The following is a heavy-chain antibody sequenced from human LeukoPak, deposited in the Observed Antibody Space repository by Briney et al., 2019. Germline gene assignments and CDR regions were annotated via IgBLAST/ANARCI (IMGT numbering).Heavy chain of an antibody. D-gene: IGHD3-10*01. CDR1: GFTFSSYE. CDR2: ISSSGSTI. J-gene: IGHJ6*02. CDR3: ARDLRERVHGGMDV. V-gene: IGHV3-48*03. Sequence: GGSLRLSCAASGFTFSSYEMNWVRQAPGKGLEGVSYISSSGSTIYYADSVKGRFTISRDNANNSLYLQMNSLRAEDTAVYYCARDLRERVHGGMDVWGQGTTVTVSS.